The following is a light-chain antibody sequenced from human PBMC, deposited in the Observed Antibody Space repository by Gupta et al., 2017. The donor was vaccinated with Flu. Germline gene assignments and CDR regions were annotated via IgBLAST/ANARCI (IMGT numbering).Light chain of an antibody. Sequence: VTIACTGTSIDVGGVSYISWYQWHPGKAPKLIIYDVDKRPSGVPDRFSGSKSGNTASLTIAGLQTADEADYYCGSLVDSGTLWVFGGGTKLTVL. J-gene: IGLJ3*02. CDR3: GSLVDSGTLWV. CDR2: DVD. V-gene: IGLV2-11*01. CDR1: SIDVGGVSY.